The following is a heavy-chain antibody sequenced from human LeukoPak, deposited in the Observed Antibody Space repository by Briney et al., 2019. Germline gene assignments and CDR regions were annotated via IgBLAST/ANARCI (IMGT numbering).Heavy chain of an antibody. V-gene: IGHV3-15*01. CDR1: GFTFSNAW. J-gene: IGHJ4*02. CDR2: IKSKTDGGTT. D-gene: IGHD6-13*01. CDR3: AKLKGPSPVAAAGNYFDY. Sequence: KSGGSLRLSCAASGFTFSNAWMSWVRQAPGKGLEWVGRIKSKTDGGTTDYAAPVKGRFTISRDDSKNTLYLQMNSLRAEDTAVYYCAKLKGPSPVAAAGNYFDYWGQGILVTVSS.